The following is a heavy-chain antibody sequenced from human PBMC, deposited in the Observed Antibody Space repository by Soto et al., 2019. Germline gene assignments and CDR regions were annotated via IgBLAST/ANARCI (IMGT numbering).Heavy chain of an antibody. CDR1: GYTFTGYY. D-gene: IGHD3-22*01. J-gene: IGHJ4*02. V-gene: IGHV1-2*02. CDR3: ARASGSSGYYFDY. Sequence: ASVKVSCKASGYTFTGYYMHWVRQAPGQGLEWMGWINPNSGGTNYAQKFQGGVTMTRETSISTAYMELSRLRSDDTAVYYCARASGSSGYYFDYWGQGTLVTVSS. CDR2: INPNSGGT.